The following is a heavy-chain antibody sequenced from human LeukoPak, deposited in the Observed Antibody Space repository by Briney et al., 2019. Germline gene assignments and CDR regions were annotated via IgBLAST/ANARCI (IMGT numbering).Heavy chain of an antibody. CDR3: AKGPWFGERGGLDI. V-gene: IGHV3-9*01. CDR2: ISWNSDNI. J-gene: IGHJ3*02. CDR1: GFTFDDYA. D-gene: IGHD3-10*01. Sequence: PGRSLRLSCAASGFTFDDYAMYWVRQAPGKGLEWVSDISWNSDNIGYADSVKGRFTISRDNAKNSLYLQMNSLRAEDTALYYCAKGPWFGERGGLDIWGQGTMVTVSS.